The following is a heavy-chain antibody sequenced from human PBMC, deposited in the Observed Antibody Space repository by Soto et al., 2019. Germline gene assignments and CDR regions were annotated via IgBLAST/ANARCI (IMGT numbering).Heavy chain of an antibody. CDR2: IKKETDGGTT. CDR1: GFTFSNAW. CDR3: TAASTYSRSSASFDY. Sequence: GGSLRLCCAASGFTFSNAWMSWVRQAPGKGLEWVGRIKKETDGGTTDYAAPVKGRFTISRDDSKNTLYLQMNSLKTEDTAIYYCTAASTYSRSSASFDYWGLGTLVTVSS. V-gene: IGHV3-15*01. J-gene: IGHJ4*02. D-gene: IGHD6-6*01.